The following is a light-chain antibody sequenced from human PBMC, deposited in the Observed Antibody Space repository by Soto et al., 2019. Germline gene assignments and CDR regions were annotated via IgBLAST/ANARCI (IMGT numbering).Light chain of an antibody. Sequence: QSVLTQPPSVSGAPGQRVTISCTGSSSNIGAGYDVHWYQQLPGAAPKLLIYVNNNRPSGVPDRFSGSKSGTSASLAITGLQAEDEADYYCQSYDRTLSGRVFGGGTQLTVL. CDR1: SSNIGAGYD. CDR2: VNN. CDR3: QSYDRTLSGRV. J-gene: IGLJ3*02. V-gene: IGLV1-40*01.